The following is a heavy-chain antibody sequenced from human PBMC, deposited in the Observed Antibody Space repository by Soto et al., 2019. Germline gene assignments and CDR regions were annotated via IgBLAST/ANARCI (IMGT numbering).Heavy chain of an antibody. V-gene: IGHV3-30*18. CDR1: GFTFSSYG. J-gene: IGHJ6*03. D-gene: IGHD5-12*01. CDR3: AKDIVATIRYYYYYMDV. CDR2: ISYDGSNK. Sequence: SLRLSCAASGFTFSSYGMHWVRQAPGKGLEWVAVISYDGSNKYYADSVKGRFTISRDNSKNTLYLQMNSLRAEDTAVYYCAKDIVATIRYYYYYMDVWGKGTTVTVSS.